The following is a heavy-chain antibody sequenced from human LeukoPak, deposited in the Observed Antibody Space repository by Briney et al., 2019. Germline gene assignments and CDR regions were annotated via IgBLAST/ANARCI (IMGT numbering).Heavy chain of an antibody. D-gene: IGHD3-22*01. CDR3: ARDLAPYDSSGYYYFDY. J-gene: IGHJ4*02. CDR2: INAYNGNT. Sequence: ASVKVSCKASGYTFTSYGISWVRQAPGQGLEWMGWINAYNGNTNYAQKLQGRVTMTTDTSTSTAYMELGSLRSDDTAVYYCARDLAPYDSSGYYYFDYWGQGTLVTVSS. V-gene: IGHV1-18*01. CDR1: GYTFTSYG.